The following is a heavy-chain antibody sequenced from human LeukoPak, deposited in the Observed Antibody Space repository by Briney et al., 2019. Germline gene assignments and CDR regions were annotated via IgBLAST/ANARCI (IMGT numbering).Heavy chain of an antibody. D-gene: IGHD6-19*01. J-gene: IGHJ5*02. CDR3: ARKEQWLATGGWYWFDP. Sequence: GGSLRLSCEASGFTLSTYAMHWVRQPPGKGLQYVSSIRSDGGSTYYASSVKGRFTISRDNSKNTLYLQMGSVREEDMAVYYCARKEQWLATGGWYWFDPWGQGTLVTVSS. CDR1: GFTLSTYA. CDR2: IRSDGGST. V-gene: IGHV3-64*01.